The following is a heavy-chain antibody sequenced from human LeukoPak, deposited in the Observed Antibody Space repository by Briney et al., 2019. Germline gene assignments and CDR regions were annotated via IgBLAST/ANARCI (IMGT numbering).Heavy chain of an antibody. J-gene: IGHJ6*02. CDR3: ARPRNDILSGFHYYYGLDV. D-gene: IGHD3-9*01. V-gene: IGHV3-23*01. CDR1: GFTFNNYH. CDR2: ISGSAETT. Sequence: GGSLRLSCAASGFTFNNYHMNWVRQAPGKGLEWVSAISGSAETTNYADSVKGRFTISRDNSKNTLYLQMNSLRAEDTAVYYCARPRNDILSGFHYYYGLDVWGQGTTVTVSS.